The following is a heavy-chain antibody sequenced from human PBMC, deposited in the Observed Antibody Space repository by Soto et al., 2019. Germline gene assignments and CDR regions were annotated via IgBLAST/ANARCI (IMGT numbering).Heavy chain of an antibody. CDR3: ARARGWVFDY. V-gene: IGHV3-30-3*01. D-gene: IGHD6-19*01. Sequence: GGSLRLSCAASGFTFSSYAMRWVRQAPGKGLEWVAVISYDGSNKYYADSVKGRFTISRDNSKNTLYLQMNSLRAEDTAVYYCARARGWVFDYWGQGTLFTVSS. CDR2: ISYDGSNK. CDR1: GFTFSSYA. J-gene: IGHJ4*02.